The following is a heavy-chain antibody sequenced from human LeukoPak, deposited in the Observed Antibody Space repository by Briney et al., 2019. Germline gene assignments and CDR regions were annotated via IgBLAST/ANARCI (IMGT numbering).Heavy chain of an antibody. J-gene: IGHJ4*02. V-gene: IGHV5-51*01. CDR1: GYSFTTYW. CDR2: IYPGDSDT. D-gene: IGHD2-2*01. Sequence: PGESLKISCKGSGYSFTTYWIGWVRQMPGKGLEWIGIIYPGDSDTRYSPSFQGQVTMSADKSISTAYLQWSSLKASDTAMYYCARRKGCSSTSCPPDYWGQGTLVTVSS. CDR3: ARRKGCSSTSCPPDY.